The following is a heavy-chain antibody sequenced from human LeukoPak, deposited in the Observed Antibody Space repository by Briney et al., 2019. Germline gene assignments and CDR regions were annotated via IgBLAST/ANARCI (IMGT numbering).Heavy chain of an antibody. CDR3: TRMTTGHDY. Sequence: SETLSLTCAVSGVSFNNYYWSWVRQTPGKGLEWIGEINHSGYTNDSPSLKSRVTLSIDTSRKQFSLNLRSVTVADTGIYYCTRMTTGHDYWGQGTLVTVSS. J-gene: IGHJ4*02. D-gene: IGHD4-17*01. CDR1: GVSFNNYY. V-gene: IGHV4-34*01. CDR2: INHSGYT.